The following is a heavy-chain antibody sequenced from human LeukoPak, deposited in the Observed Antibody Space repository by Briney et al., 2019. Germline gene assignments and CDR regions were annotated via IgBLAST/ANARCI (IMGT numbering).Heavy chain of an antibody. J-gene: IGHJ1*01. Sequence: GGSLRLSCAASGFTFSSYSMNWVRQAPGQGLEWVSYITSDSTTMFYADSVKGRFTASRDNAENSMYLQMNSLRAEDTAVYYCASPGQLLAPEYFQHWGQGTLVTVSS. CDR1: GFTFSSYS. CDR3: ASPGQLLAPEYFQH. D-gene: IGHD2-2*01. CDR2: ITSDSTTM. V-gene: IGHV3-48*01.